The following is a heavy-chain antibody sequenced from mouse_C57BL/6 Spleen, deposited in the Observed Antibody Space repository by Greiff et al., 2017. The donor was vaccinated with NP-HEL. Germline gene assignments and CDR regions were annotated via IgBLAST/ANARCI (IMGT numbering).Heavy chain of an antibody. J-gene: IGHJ3*01. CDR1: GFTFSSYA. CDR3: ARDLPVAY. CDR2: ISDGGSYT. V-gene: IGHV5-4*01. Sequence: EVQRVESGGGLVKPGGSLKLSCAASGFTFSSYAMSWVRQTPEKRLEWVATISDGGSYTYYPDNVKGRFTISRDNAKNNLYLQMRHLKSEDTAMYYCARDLPVAYWGQGTLVTVSA.